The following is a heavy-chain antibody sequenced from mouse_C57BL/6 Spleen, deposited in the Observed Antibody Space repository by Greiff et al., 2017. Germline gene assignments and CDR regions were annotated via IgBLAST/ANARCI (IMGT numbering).Heavy chain of an antibody. CDR3: ARLGQLRPHYYAMDY. J-gene: IGHJ4*01. CDR1: GYTFTSYW. V-gene: IGHV1-64*01. D-gene: IGHD3-2*02. CDR2: IHPNSGST. Sequence: QVQLQQPGAELVKPGASVTLSCKASGYTFTSYWMHWVKQRPGQGLEWIGMIHPNSGSTNYNEKFKSKATLTVDKSSSTAYMQLSSLTSEDSAVYYCARLGQLRPHYYAMDYWGQGTSVTVSS.